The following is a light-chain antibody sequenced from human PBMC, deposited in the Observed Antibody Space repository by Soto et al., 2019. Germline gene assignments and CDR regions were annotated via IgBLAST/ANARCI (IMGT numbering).Light chain of an antibody. CDR3: QQYESTLST. Sequence: DIVMTQSPDSLAVSLGERATINCKSSQSVLYSSNNKNYLAWYQQKPGQPPKLLIYWASTRESGVPDRFSGSGSVTEFTLTLSSLQAEDVAVYYCQQYESTLSTFSPGNKVDIK. CDR1: QSVLYSSNNKNY. CDR2: WAS. J-gene: IGKJ3*01. V-gene: IGKV4-1*01.